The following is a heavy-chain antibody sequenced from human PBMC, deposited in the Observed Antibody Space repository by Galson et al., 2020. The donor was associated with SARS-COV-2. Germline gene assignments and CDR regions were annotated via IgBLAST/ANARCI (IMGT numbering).Heavy chain of an antibody. D-gene: IGHD4-17*01. J-gene: IGHJ4*02. CDR3: AHRPKSMTTVTTSINYFDF. CDR2: LYSDDEK. CDR1: GFPLRTSGVG. Sequence: SGPTLANPPQTLTLNYTFSGFPLRTSGVGVGWIRQPPGKALEWLAVLYSDDEKRYNPSLKSRLTITKDTSKNQVVLTITNMDPVDTATYYCAHRPKSMTTVTTSINYFDFWGQGTLVTVSS. V-gene: IGHV2-5*02.